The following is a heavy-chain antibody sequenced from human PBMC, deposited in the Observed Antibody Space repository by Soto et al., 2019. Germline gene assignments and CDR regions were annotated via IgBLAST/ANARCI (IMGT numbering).Heavy chain of an antibody. CDR2: ISYDGSKK. CDR3: AKSSTAEYYYYGMDV. V-gene: IGHV3-30*18. J-gene: IGHJ6*02. CDR1: GLTFSSYG. D-gene: IGHD4-4*01. Sequence: QVSLVESGGGVVQPGRSLRLSCAVSGLTFSSYGMHWVRQAPGKGLEGVAVISYDGSKKYYADSVKGRFTISRDNSKNTVYLQMNSLRPEDTAVYYCAKSSTAEYYYYGMDVWGQGTTVTVSS.